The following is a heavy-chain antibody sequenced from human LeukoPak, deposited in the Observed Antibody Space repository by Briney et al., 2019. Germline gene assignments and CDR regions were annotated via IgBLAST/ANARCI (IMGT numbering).Heavy chain of an antibody. CDR1: GFTFSSYA. D-gene: IGHD3-10*01. CDR3: ARDGSGSYYKFDY. CDR2: ISYDGSNK. Sequence: GGSLRLSRAASGFTFSSYAMHWVRQAPGKGLEWVAVISYDGSNKYYADSVKGRFTISRDNSKNTLYLQMNSLRAEDTAVYYCARDGSGSYYKFDYWGQGTLVTVSS. V-gene: IGHV3-30-3*01. J-gene: IGHJ4*02.